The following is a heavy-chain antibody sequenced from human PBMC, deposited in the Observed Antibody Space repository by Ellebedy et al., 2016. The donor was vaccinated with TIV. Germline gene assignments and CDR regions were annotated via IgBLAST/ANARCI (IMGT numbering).Heavy chain of an antibody. D-gene: IGHD6-6*01. V-gene: IGHV3-7*01. Sequence: LSLTCAASGFTFSAYWMSWVRQAPGKGLEWVANIKQDGTKTYHVDSVKGRFTISRDNARSLLYLQMNGLRAEETAVYYCASLAGRQRYNDWGQGTLVTVST. CDR2: IKQDGTKT. CDR1: GFTFSAYW. CDR3: ASLAGRQRYND. J-gene: IGHJ4*02.